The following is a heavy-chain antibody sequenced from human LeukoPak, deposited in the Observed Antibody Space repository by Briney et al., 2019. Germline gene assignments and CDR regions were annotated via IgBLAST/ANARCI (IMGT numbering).Heavy chain of an antibody. Sequence: SVKVSCKASGGTVSRYPISWVRQAPGQGLEWMGGIIPIFGTANYAQKFQGRVTITADESTSTAYMELSSLRSDDTAVYYCARDRRVRGVSPPDRWGQGTLVTVSS. CDR2: IIPIFGTA. D-gene: IGHD3-10*01. J-gene: IGHJ4*02. V-gene: IGHV1-69*13. CDR3: ARDRRVRGVSPPDR. CDR1: GGTVSRYP.